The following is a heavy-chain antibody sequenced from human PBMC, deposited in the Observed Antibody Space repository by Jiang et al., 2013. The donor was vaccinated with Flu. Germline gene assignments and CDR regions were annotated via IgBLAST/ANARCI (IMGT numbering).Heavy chain of an antibody. Sequence: TLTLTCTVSGFSLSDPTMGVGWIRQPPREGPGVACTHFFVMTKNTYSTSLRRRLTISKDSAKSQVVLSMTNMDRGDTATYFCARLRYDCGGDCYWTFDYWGQGTLVAVST. V-gene: IGHV2-26*01. D-gene: IGHD2-21*02. CDR3: ARLRYDCGGDCYWTFDY. CDR1: GFSLSDPTMG. J-gene: IGHJ4*02. CDR2: FFVMTK.